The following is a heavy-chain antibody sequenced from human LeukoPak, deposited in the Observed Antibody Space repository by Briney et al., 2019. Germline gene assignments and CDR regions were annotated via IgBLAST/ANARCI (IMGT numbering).Heavy chain of an antibody. Sequence: SETLSLTCAVYGGSFSGYYWSWIRQPPGKGLEWIGEINHSGSTNYNPSLKNRVTISVDTSKNQFSLKLSSVTAADTAVYYCARGSPYSYGYRRAFDIWGQGTMVTVSS. CDR3: ARGSPYSYGYRRAFDI. J-gene: IGHJ3*02. CDR2: INHSGST. CDR1: GGSFSGYY. D-gene: IGHD5-18*01. V-gene: IGHV4-34*01.